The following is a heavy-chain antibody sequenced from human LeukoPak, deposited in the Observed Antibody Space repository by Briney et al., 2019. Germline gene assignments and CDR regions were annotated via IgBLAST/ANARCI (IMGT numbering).Heavy chain of an antibody. J-gene: IGHJ2*01. CDR3: ARRLTSGYCSGGSCYSLYWYFDL. V-gene: IGHV1-2*02. CDR2: INPNSGGT. CDR1: GYTFTGYY. D-gene: IGHD2-15*01. Sequence: GASVKVSCKASGYTFTGYYMHWVRQAPGQGLEWMGWINPNSGGTNYAQKFQGRVTMTRDTSISTAYMELSRLRSDDTAVYYCARRLTSGYCSGGSCYSLYWYFDLWGRGTLVTVSS.